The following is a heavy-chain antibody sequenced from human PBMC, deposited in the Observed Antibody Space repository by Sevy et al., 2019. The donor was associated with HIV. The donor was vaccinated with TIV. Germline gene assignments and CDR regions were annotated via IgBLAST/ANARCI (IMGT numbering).Heavy chain of an antibody. CDR3: ARHAREAWRGSGVYYNVTDGFDP. CDR2: IITKNHGGTP. D-gene: IGHD3-10*01. J-gene: IGHJ5*02. Sequence: GGSLRLPCTGSGFNIADYYMTWVRQAPGKGLDWVGFIITKNHGGTPEYGASVKGRFTISRDDSKNTIYLQMHSLKTEDTDIYYCARHAREAWRGSGVYYNVTDGFDPWGQGTLVTVSS. V-gene: IGHV3-49*04. CDR1: GFNIADYY.